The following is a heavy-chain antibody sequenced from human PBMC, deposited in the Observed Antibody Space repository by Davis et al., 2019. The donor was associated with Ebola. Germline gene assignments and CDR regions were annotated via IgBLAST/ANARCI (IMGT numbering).Heavy chain of an antibody. V-gene: IGHV3-7*01. J-gene: IGHJ4*02. CDR2: IKPDGTEK. CDR3: ARDPGTGAGIDY. D-gene: IGHD6-13*01. Sequence: PGGSLRLSCAASGFTFRSFYMNWVRQAPGKGLEWVANIKPDGTEKTYVDSVKGRFTISRDNDKNLLFLQMNSLRTEDTAVYFCARDPGTGAGIDYWGQGTRVTVSS. CDR1: GFTFRSFY.